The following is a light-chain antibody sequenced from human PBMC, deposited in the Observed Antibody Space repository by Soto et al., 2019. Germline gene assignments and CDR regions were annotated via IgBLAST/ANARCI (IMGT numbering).Light chain of an antibody. J-gene: IGLJ1*01. CDR3: CSYAGSYPYV. CDR2: DVS. Sequence: QSVLTQPRSVSGSPGQSVTISCTGTSSDVGGYNYVSWYQQHPGKAPKLMIYDVSKRPSGVPDRFSGSKSGNTASLTISGLQAADEADYYCCSYAGSYPYVFGTVTKLTVL. V-gene: IGLV2-11*01. CDR1: SSDVGGYNY.